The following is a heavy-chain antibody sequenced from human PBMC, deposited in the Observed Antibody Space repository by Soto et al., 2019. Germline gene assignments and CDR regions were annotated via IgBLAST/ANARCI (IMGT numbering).Heavy chain of an antibody. D-gene: IGHD3-10*01. Sequence: GGSLRLSCAASGFTFSSYGMHWVRQAPGKGLEWVAVIWYDGSNKYYADSVKGRFTISRDNSKNTLYLQMNSLRAEDTAVYYCARERDGFDYYYMDVWGKGTTVTVSS. CDR3: ARERDGFDYYYMDV. V-gene: IGHV3-33*01. CDR2: IWYDGSNK. CDR1: GFTFSSYG. J-gene: IGHJ6*03.